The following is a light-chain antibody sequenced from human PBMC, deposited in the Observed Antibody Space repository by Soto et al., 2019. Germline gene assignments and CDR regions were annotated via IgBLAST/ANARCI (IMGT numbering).Light chain of an antibody. CDR2: EVS. CDR1: SSDVGGYNY. V-gene: IGLV2-14*01. CDR3: SSYTSSSTVV. Sequence: QSALTQPASVSGSPGQSITISCTGTSSDVGGYNYVSWYQHHPGKAPKLIIYEVSNRPSGASNRFSGSKSGNTASLTISGLQADDEADYYCSSYTSSSTVVFGIGTKVTVL. J-gene: IGLJ1*01.